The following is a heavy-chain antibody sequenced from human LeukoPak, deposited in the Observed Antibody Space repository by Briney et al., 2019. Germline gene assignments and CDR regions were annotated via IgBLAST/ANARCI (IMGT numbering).Heavy chain of an antibody. CDR3: AKALDIVVVVAALDY. Sequence: GGSLRLSCAASGFTFSSYAMSWVRQAPGKGLEWVSAISGSGGSTYYAGSVKGRFTISRDNSKNTLYLQMNSLRAEDTAVYYCAKALDIVVVVAALDYWGQGTLVTVSS. V-gene: IGHV3-23*01. J-gene: IGHJ4*02. D-gene: IGHD2-15*01. CDR1: GFTFSSYA. CDR2: ISGSGGST.